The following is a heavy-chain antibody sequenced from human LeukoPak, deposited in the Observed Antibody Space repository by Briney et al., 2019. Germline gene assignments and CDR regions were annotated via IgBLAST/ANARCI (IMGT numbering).Heavy chain of an antibody. CDR3: ARIRGSGFPLSY. Sequence: GGSLRLSCTASGYTVSNTYMSWVRQAPGKGLEWVSIIYSGAETYHSDSVKGRFTISRDNSENTLYLQMDSLRAEDTAVYYCARIRGSGFPLSYWGQGTLVTVSS. V-gene: IGHV3-66*01. CDR2: IYSGAET. D-gene: IGHD6-25*01. J-gene: IGHJ4*02. CDR1: GYTVSNTY.